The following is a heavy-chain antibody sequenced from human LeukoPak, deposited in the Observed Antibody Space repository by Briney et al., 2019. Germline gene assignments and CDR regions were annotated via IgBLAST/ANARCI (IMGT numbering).Heavy chain of an antibody. CDR2: IKPDGSAE. CDR1: GFTFSSNW. CDR3: AKDRGAVSGINYYGMDV. D-gene: IGHD6-19*01. J-gene: IGHJ6*02. V-gene: IGHV3-7*01. Sequence: PGGSLRLSCATSGFTFSSNWMSWVRHAPGRGLDWVANIKPDGSAEYYAASVKGRFTVSRDNAKNSLYLQMNSLRAEDTAVYYCAKDRGAVSGINYYGMDVWGQGTTVTVSS.